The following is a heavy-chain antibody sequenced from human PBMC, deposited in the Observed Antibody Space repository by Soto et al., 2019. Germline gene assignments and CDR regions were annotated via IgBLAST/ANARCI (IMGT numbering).Heavy chain of an antibody. CDR3: AKDLDYYDSSGYYPFDY. V-gene: IGHV3-23*01. J-gene: IGHJ4*02. CDR2: ISGSGGST. CDR1: GFTFSSYA. D-gene: IGHD3-22*01. Sequence: VQLLESGGGLVQPGGSLRLSCAASGFTFSSYAMSWVRQAPGKGLEWVSAISGSGGSTYYADSVKGRFTISRDNSKNTLYLQMNSLRAEDTAVYYCAKDLDYYDSSGYYPFDYWGQGTLVTVSS.